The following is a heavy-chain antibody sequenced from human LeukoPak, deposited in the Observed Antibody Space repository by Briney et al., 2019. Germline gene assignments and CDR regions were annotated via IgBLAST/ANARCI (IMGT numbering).Heavy chain of an antibody. CDR3: AKVVSDVLRYFDWLPRGDFDY. Sequence: PGRSRRLSCAASGFTFSSYGMHWVRQAPGKGLEWVAVISYDGSNKYADSVKGRFTISRDNSKNTLYLQMNSLRAEDTAVYYCAKVVSDVLRYFDWLPRGDFDYWGQGTLVTVSS. J-gene: IGHJ4*02. D-gene: IGHD3-9*01. CDR1: GFTFSSYG. CDR2: ISYDGSNK. V-gene: IGHV3-30*18.